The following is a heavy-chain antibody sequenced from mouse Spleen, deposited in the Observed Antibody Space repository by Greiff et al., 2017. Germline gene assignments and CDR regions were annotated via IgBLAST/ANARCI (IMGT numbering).Heavy chain of an antibody. Sequence: EVQRVESGPGLVKPSQSLSLTCSVTGYSITSGYYWNWIRQFPGNKLEWMGYISYDGSNNYNPSLKNRISITRDTSKNQFFLKLNSVTTEDTATYYCASSYDGYHFDYWGQGTTLTVSS. D-gene: IGHD2-3*01. J-gene: IGHJ2*01. CDR1: GYSITSGYY. CDR2: ISYDGSN. V-gene: IGHV3-6*01. CDR3: ASSYDGYHFDY.